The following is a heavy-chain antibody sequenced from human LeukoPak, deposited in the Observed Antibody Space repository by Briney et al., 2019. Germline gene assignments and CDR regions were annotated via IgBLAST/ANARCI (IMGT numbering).Heavy chain of an antibody. V-gene: IGHV3-66*01. CDR3: ARVGIQLWDFDP. D-gene: IGHD5-18*01. J-gene: IGHJ5*02. Sequence: GGSLRLSCAASGFTVSSNYMSWVRQAPGKGLEWVSVIYSGGSTYYADSVKGRFTISRDNSKNTLYLQMNSLRSEDTAVYYCARVGIQLWDFDPWGQGTLVTVSS. CDR2: IYSGGST. CDR1: GFTVSSNY.